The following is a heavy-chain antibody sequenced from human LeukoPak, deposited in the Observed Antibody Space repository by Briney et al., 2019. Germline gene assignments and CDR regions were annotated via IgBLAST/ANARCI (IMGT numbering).Heavy chain of an antibody. CDR3: AKDIGSYYDY. V-gene: IGHV3-21*01. J-gene: IGHJ4*02. CDR2: ISSSSSYI. Sequence: GGSLRLSCAASGITFNSYTMNWFRQAPGKGLEWASSISSSSSYIYYAASVKGRFTISRDNSKNTLYLEMNSLRAEDTAVYYCAKDIGSYYDYWGQGILVTVSS. D-gene: IGHD3-10*01. CDR1: GITFNSYT.